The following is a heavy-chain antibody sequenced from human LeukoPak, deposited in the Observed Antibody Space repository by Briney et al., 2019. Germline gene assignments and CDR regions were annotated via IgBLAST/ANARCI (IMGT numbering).Heavy chain of an antibody. CDR3: AKGPLEVFPGYMDV. D-gene: IGHD2-21*01. CDR1: GFSVNNYW. CDR2: INIDGSIT. V-gene: IGHV3-74*01. J-gene: IGHJ6*03. Sequence: GGSLRLSCAASGFSVNNYWMHWVRQAPGKGLVWVSRINIDGSITNYADSVKGRFTISRDNAKNTLDLQMNSLRTEDTALYYCAKGPLEVFPGYMDVWGKGTTVTVSS.